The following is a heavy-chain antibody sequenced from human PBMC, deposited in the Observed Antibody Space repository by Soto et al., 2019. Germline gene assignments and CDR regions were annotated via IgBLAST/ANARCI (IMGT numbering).Heavy chain of an antibody. CDR1: GGSFSSYA. Sequence: SVRVCCPASGGSFSSYAIIWVRQAPGQGLEWMGGIIPIFGTANYAQKFQGRVTITADESTSTAYMELSSLRSEDTAVYYCASIRQGDMVTGGPFDYWGQGTLVTVSS. CDR2: IIPIFGTA. CDR3: ASIRQGDMVTGGPFDY. J-gene: IGHJ4*02. V-gene: IGHV1-69*01. D-gene: IGHD5-18*01.